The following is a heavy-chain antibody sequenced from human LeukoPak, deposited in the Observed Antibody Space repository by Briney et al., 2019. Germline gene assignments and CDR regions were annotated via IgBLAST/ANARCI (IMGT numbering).Heavy chain of an antibody. CDR2: INWNGGST. CDR1: GFTFSSYN. CDR3: ARSSGWYSFDY. V-gene: IGHV3-20*04. J-gene: IGHJ4*02. D-gene: IGHD6-19*01. Sequence: GGSLRLSCAASGFTFSSYNMNWVRQAPGKGLEWVSGINWNGGSTDYADSVKGRFTISRDNDKNSLYLQMNSLRAEETALYYCARSSGWYSFDYWGQGTLVTVSS.